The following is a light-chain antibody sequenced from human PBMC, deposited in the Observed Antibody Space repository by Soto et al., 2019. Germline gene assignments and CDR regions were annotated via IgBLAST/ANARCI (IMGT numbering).Light chain of an antibody. V-gene: IGLV1-51*01. CDR2: DNN. CDR3: GTWDSSLTSWV. Sequence: QAVLTQPPSVSAAPGQRVSISCSGSDSNIGNNYISWYRQVPGTAPKVVIYDNNKRPSWIPDRFSASKSGTSSTLAITGLRTGDEALYYCGTWDSSLTSWVFGGGTKVTVL. J-gene: IGLJ3*02. CDR1: DSNIGNNY.